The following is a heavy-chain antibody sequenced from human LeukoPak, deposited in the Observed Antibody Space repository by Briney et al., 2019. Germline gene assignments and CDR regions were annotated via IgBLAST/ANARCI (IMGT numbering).Heavy chain of an antibody. Sequence: TGGSLRLSCAASGFTLSSYAMSWVRQAPGKGLEWVSAISGSGGSTYYADSVKGRFTISRDNSKNTLYLQMNSLRAEDTAVYYCAKTRWFGELFDRLDAFDIWGQGTKVTVSS. CDR3: AKTRWFGELFDRLDAFDI. J-gene: IGHJ3*02. V-gene: IGHV3-23*01. CDR1: GFTLSSYA. CDR2: ISGSGGST. D-gene: IGHD3-10*01.